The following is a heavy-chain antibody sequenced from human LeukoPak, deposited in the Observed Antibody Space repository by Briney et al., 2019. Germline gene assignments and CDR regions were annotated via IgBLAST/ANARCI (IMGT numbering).Heavy chain of an antibody. CDR3: AKRIVAGGPTFDY. J-gene: IGHJ4*02. Sequence: GGSLRLSCAASGFTFTSYGMHWVRQAPGKGLEWVAVIWYDGSNKYNTDSVKGRFTISRDNSKNTLYLQMNSLRVEDTAVYYCAKRIVAGGPTFDYWGQGTLVTVSS. CDR1: GFTFTSYG. D-gene: IGHD6-13*01. V-gene: IGHV3-33*06. CDR2: IWYDGSNK.